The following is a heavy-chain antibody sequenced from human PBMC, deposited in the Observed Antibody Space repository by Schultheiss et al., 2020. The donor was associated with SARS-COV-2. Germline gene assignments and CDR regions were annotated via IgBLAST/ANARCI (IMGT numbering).Heavy chain of an antibody. CDR3: AKDGCSSTSCYRGVLGYYYGMDV. CDR1: GFTFSSYA. Sequence: GESLKISCAASGFTFSSYAMHWVRQAPGKGLEWVAVISYDGSNKYYADSVKGRFTISRDNSKNTLYLQMNSLRAEDTAVYYCAKDGCSSTSCYRGVLGYYYGMDVWGQGTTVTVSS. J-gene: IGHJ6*02. CDR2: ISYDGSNK. D-gene: IGHD2-2*01. V-gene: IGHV3-30*04.